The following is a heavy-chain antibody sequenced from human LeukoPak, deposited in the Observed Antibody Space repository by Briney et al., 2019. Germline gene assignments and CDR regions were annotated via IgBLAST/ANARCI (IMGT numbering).Heavy chain of an antibody. CDR2: VRYDGNEK. V-gene: IGHV3-30*02. CDR1: GFTFSYYG. J-gene: IGHJ5*02. CDR3: AKDLMRDRWFGES. Sequence: GGSLRLSCAASGFTFSYYGMHWVRQAPGKGLEWVAFVRYDGNEKYYADSVKGRFTISKDTSRNTLYLQMNSLRTEDTAVYYCAKDLMRDRWFGESWGQGTLVTVSS. D-gene: IGHD3-10*01.